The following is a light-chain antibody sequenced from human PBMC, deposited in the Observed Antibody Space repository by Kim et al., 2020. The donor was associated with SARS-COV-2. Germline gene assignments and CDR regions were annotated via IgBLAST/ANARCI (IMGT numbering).Light chain of an antibody. CDR2: QDT. CDR1: KLGDRY. Sequence: SYELTQPPSVSVSPGQTASITCSGDKLGDRYACWYQQKPGQSHVLVMYQDTKRPSGIPERFSGSNSGNTATLTISGTQAMDEADYYCQAWDRSTDVVFGGGTQLTVL. CDR3: QAWDRSTDVV. V-gene: IGLV3-1*01. J-gene: IGLJ2*01.